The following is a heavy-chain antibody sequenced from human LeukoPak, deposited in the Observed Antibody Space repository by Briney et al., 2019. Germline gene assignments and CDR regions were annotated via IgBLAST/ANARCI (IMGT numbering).Heavy chain of an antibody. CDR2: IYYSGST. D-gene: IGHD3-3*01. CDR1: GGSISSSSYY. J-gene: IGHJ5*02. Sequence: SETLSLTCTVSGGSISSSSYYWGWIRQPPGKGLEWIGSIYYSGSTYYNPSLKSRVTISVDTSKNQFSLKLSSVTAADTAVYYCARDIYDFPPFNWFDPWGQGTLVTVSS. V-gene: IGHV4-39*07. CDR3: ARDIYDFPPFNWFDP.